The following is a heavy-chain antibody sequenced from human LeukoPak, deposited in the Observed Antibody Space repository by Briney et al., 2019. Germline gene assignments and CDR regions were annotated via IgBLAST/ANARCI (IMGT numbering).Heavy chain of an antibody. CDR1: GGSISSGDYY. Sequence: PSETLSLTCTVSGGSISSGDYYWSWIRQPPGKGLEWIGYIYYSGSTYYNPSLKSRVTISVDTSKNQFSLKLSSVTAADTAVYYRASRSGYPAAHYFDYWGQGTLVTVSS. CDR3: ASRSGYPAAHYFDY. J-gene: IGHJ4*02. D-gene: IGHD3-22*01. CDR2: IYYSGST. V-gene: IGHV4-30-4*01.